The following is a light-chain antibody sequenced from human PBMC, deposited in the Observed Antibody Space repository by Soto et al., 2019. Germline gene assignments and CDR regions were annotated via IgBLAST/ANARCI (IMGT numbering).Light chain of an antibody. V-gene: IGKV3-15*01. J-gene: IGKJ4*01. CDR1: QSVRSH. CDR3: QQYNDWPRT. Sequence: EVVMTQSPVTLSVSPGERATVFCRASQSVRSHLAWFQQKPGQAPNLLIFGASTRATGVPARFSGSESGTEFTLTISSLQSEDVGLYFCQQYNDWPRTVGGGTKLDSK. CDR2: GAS.